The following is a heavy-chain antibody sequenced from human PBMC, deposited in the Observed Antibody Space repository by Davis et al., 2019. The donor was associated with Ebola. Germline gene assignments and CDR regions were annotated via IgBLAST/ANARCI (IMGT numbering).Heavy chain of an antibody. CDR3: AKDLFLDY. Sequence: GESLKISCAASGFTFSSYVMHWVRQAPGKGLEYVSAISSSGGNTYYANSVKGRFTISRDNSKNTLYLQMNSLRAEDTAVYYCAKDLFLDYWGQGTLVTVSS. V-gene: IGHV3-64*04. J-gene: IGHJ4*02. CDR2: ISSSGGNT. CDR1: GFTFSSYV. D-gene: IGHD3-3*01.